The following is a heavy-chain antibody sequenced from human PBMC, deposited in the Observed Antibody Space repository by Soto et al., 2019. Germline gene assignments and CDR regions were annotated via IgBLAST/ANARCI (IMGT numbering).Heavy chain of an antibody. CDR2: ISYTGST. V-gene: IGHV4-39*01. Sequence: PSETLSLTCTVSGGSISSSSYYWDWIRQPPGKGLEWIGTISYTGSTYYNPSLKSRVTISLDTSKNQFSLELTSVTAADTAVYYCARPMGDLYYGMDVWGQGTTVTVSS. CDR1: GGSISSSSYY. CDR3: ARPMGDLYYGMDV. J-gene: IGHJ6*02. D-gene: IGHD3-16*01.